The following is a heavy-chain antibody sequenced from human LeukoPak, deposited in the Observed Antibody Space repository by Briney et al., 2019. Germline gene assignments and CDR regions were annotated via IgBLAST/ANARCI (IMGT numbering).Heavy chain of an antibody. CDR3: AREIGPIQLHLWGSAFDY. Sequence: ASVKVSCKASGYTFTNYYMHWVRQAPGQGLEWMGIINPRGGSTSYAQKFQGRVTMTRDTSTNTVYMDLSSLRSEDTAVYYCAREIGPIQLHLWGSAFDYWGQGTLVTVSS. CDR2: INPRGGST. V-gene: IGHV1-46*01. D-gene: IGHD5-18*01. J-gene: IGHJ4*02. CDR1: GYTFTNYY.